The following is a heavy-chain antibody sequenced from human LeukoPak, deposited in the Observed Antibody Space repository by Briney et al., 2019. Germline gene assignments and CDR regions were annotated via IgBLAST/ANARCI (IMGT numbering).Heavy chain of an antibody. CDR2: ISSSGSSI. Sequence: PGGSLRLSCAASGFTFRSYEMNWVRQAPGKGLEWVSYISSSGSSIYYADPVKGRFTISRDNAKNSLYLEMNSLRAEDTAIYYCARDSPHLVWGQGTLVTVSS. D-gene: IGHD2-15*01. V-gene: IGHV3-48*03. CDR3: ARDSPHLV. CDR1: GFTFRSYE. J-gene: IGHJ4*02.